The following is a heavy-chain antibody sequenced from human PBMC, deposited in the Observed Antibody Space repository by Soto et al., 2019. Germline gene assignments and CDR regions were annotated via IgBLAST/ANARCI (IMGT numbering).Heavy chain of an antibody. Sequence: QITLKESGPTLVKPTQPLTLTCTLSGFSLSTSGVGVGWIRQPPGKALEWLALIYWDDDKRYSPSLKSRLTISKDTPKNQVVLTMIHMDAVDTATYYCAHRSGGNITMVRGVIPAYFDSCGQGTLVTVSS. CDR3: AHRSGGNITMVRGVIPAYFDS. CDR1: GFSLSTSGVG. J-gene: IGHJ4*02. V-gene: IGHV2-5*02. D-gene: IGHD3-10*01. CDR2: IYWDDDK.